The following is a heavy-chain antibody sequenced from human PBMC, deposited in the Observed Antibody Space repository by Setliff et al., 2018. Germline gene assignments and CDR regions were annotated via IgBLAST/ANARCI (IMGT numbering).Heavy chain of an antibody. J-gene: IGHJ6*02. V-gene: IGHV1-8*01. CDR2: MNPNSGNT. CDR3: AREETLGATLYYYGMDV. CDR1: GYTFTSYD. D-gene: IGHD1-26*01. Sequence: SVKVSCKASGYTFTSYDINWVRQATGQGLEWMGWMNPNSGNTGYAQKFQGRVTMTRNTSISTAYMELSSLRSEDTAVYYCAREETLGATLYYYGMDVWGQGTTVTVSS.